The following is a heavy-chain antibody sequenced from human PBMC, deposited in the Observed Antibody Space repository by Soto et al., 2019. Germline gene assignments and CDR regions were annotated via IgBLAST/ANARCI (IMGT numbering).Heavy chain of an antibody. CDR1: GGSISSSIYY. Sequence: PSETLSLTCTVSGGSISSSIYYWGWIRQPPGKGLERIGSIYYSGSTYYNLSLKSRVTISVDTSKNQFSLKLSSVTAADTAVYFCARQGEVRYFDWLLSPFDYWGQGTLVTVSS. V-gene: IGHV4-39*01. CDR3: ARQGEVRYFDWLLSPFDY. J-gene: IGHJ4*02. D-gene: IGHD3-9*01. CDR2: IYYSGST.